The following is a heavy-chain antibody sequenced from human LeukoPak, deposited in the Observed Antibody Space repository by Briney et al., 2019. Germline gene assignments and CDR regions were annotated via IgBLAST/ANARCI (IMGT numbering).Heavy chain of an antibody. V-gene: IGHV3-21*01. CDR2: ISSSSSFI. Sequence: NPGGSLRLSCAASGFTYSRYSMNWVRQAPGKGLEWVSSISSSSSFIYYADSVKGRFTISRDNAKNSLYLQMNSLRAEDTAVYYCARDPPLGSCSTISCPHLDYWGQGTLVTVSS. CDR1: GFTYSRYS. CDR3: ARDPPLGSCSTISCPHLDY. D-gene: IGHD2-2*01. J-gene: IGHJ4*02.